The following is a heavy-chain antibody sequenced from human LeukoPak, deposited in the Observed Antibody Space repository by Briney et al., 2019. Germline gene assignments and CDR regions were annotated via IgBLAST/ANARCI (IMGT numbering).Heavy chain of an antibody. Sequence: SQTLSLTCTVSGGSISSGSYYWSWIRQPAGKGLEWIWRIYTSGSTNYNPSLKSRVTISVDTSKNQFSLKLSSVTAADTAVYYCARDGAAMDVDAFDIWGQGTMVTVSS. J-gene: IGHJ3*02. D-gene: IGHD5-18*01. CDR3: ARDGAAMDVDAFDI. CDR2: IYTSGST. CDR1: GGSISSGSYY. V-gene: IGHV4-61*02.